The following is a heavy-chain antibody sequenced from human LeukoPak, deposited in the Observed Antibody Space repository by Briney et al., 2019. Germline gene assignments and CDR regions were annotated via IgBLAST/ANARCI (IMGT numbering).Heavy chain of an antibody. Sequence: GGSLRLSCAASGFTFSNSAMNWVRQVPGKGLEWVSSIDYGSSHIYYASSVRGRFTISRDNARNSLYMQINRLIAEDTAGYYCARAPLRDPRVAHSDYWGQGTLVAVSS. CDR2: IDYGSSHI. D-gene: IGHD5-12*01. CDR3: ARAPLRDPRVAHSDY. J-gene: IGHJ4*02. CDR1: GFTFSNSA. V-gene: IGHV3-21*01.